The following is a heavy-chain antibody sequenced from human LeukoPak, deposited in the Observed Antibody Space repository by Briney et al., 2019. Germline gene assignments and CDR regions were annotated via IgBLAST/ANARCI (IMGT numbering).Heavy chain of an antibody. D-gene: IGHD3-10*01. J-gene: IGHJ5*02. CDR3: ARGHDYYYSGRQSWLDP. Sequence: SETLSLTCTVSGGSISSYYWSWIRQPPGKGLEWIGYIYYSGSTNYNPSLKSRGAISVDTSKNQFSLKLSSVTAADSAVYYCARGHDYYYSGRQSWLDPWGQGILVTVSS. CDR1: GGSISSYY. CDR2: IYYSGST. V-gene: IGHV4-59*01.